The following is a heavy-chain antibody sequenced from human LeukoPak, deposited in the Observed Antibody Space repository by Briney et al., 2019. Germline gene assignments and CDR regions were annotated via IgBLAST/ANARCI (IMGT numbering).Heavy chain of an antibody. V-gene: IGHV4-34*01. J-gene: IGHJ4*02. Sequence: SETLSLTCAVYGGSFGGYYWSWIRQPPGKGLEWIGEINHSGSTNYNPSLKSRVTISVDTSKNQFSLKLSSVTAADTAVYYCARRTCGSDCYSVDYWGQGNMVTVSS. CDR3: ARRTCGSDCYSVDY. D-gene: IGHD2-21*02. CDR1: GGSFGGYY. CDR2: INHSGST.